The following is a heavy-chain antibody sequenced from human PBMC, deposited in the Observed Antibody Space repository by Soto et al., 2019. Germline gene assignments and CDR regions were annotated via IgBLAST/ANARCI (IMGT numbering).Heavy chain of an antibody. V-gene: IGHV1-18*01. CDR2: INGYNGNT. CDR3: ARGVGSGSYYNQYNWFDP. CDR1: GYTFTNYG. J-gene: IGHJ5*02. Sequence: QVQLVQSGGEVKKPGASVKVSCKASGYTFTNYGISWVRQAPGQGLEWMGWINGYNGNTKYAQKVQGRVTMTTDTXTXTXXMELRSLRSDDTAVYYCARGVGSGSYYNQYNWFDPWGQGTLVTVSS. D-gene: IGHD3-10*01.